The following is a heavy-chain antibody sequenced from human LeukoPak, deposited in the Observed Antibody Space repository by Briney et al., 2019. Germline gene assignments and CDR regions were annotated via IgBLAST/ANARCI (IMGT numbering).Heavy chain of an antibody. D-gene: IGHD6-13*01. CDR3: ARYGYSSSWYEFYYYYYMDV. J-gene: IGHJ6*03. Sequence: GGSLRLSCAASGFTFSSYEMNWVRQAPGKGLEWLSYISSNGDTIHYADSVKGRFTIFRDNAKDSLYLQMNSLRAEDTAVYYCARYGYSSSWYEFYYYYYMDVWGKGTTVTVSS. CDR1: GFTFSSYE. V-gene: IGHV3-48*03. CDR2: ISSNGDTI.